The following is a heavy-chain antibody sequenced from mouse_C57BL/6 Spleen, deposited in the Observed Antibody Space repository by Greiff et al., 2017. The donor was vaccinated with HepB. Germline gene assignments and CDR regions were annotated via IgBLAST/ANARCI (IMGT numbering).Heavy chain of an antibody. J-gene: IGHJ3*01. Sequence: EVKLMESGGGLVQPGGSMKLSCVASGFTFSNYWMNWVRQSPGKGLEWVAQIRLKSDNYATHYAESVKGRFTISRDDSKSSVYLQMNNLRAEDTGIYYCTRWLLRGFAYWGQGTLVTVSA. CDR3: TRWLLRGFAY. D-gene: IGHD2-3*01. V-gene: IGHV6-3*01. CDR2: IRLKSDNYAT. CDR1: GFTFSNYW.